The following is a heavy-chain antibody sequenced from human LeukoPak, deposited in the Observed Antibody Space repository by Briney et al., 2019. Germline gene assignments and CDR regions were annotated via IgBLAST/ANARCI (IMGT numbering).Heavy chain of an antibody. V-gene: IGHV3-7*01. D-gene: IGHD3-3*01. CDR2: IKEDGSEK. J-gene: IGHJ6*02. CDR3: AGSGITIFGVVKLYYYYGMDV. Sequence: GGSLRLSCGASRFTFSNYWMSWVRQAPGKGLEWVANIKEDGSEKDYVDSVKGRFTISRDNAKNSLYLQMNSLRAEDTAVYYCAGSGITIFGVVKLYYYYGMDVWGQGTTVTVSS. CDR1: RFTFSNYW.